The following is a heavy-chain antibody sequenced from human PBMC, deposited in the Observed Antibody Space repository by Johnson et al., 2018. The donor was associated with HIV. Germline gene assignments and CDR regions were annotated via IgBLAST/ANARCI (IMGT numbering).Heavy chain of an antibody. D-gene: IGHD5-18*01. CDR1: GFTVSSNY. CDR3: ARAYSYGAFDI. J-gene: IGHJ3*02. CDR2: IYSGDTT. Sequence: VQLVESGGALVQPGGSLRLSCAASGFTVSSNYMSWVRQAPGKGLEWVSVIYSGDTTYYADSVKGRFTISRDNSKNTLYLQMSSLRAEDTAVYYCARAYSYGAFDIWGQGTMVTFSS. V-gene: IGHV3-66*01.